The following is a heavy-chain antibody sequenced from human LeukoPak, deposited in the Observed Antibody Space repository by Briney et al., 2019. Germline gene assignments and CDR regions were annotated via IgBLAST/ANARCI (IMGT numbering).Heavy chain of an antibody. D-gene: IGHD3-3*01. V-gene: IGHV3-23*01. Sequence: GGSLRLSCAASGFTFSSYAMSWVRQAPGKGLEWVSAISGSGGGTYYADSVKGRFTISRDNSKNTLYLLMNGLRAEDTAVYYCAKDYDFWSGYPLGSNWFDPWGQGTLVTVSS. CDR1: GFTFSSYA. CDR2: ISGSGGGT. J-gene: IGHJ5*02. CDR3: AKDYDFWSGYPLGSNWFDP.